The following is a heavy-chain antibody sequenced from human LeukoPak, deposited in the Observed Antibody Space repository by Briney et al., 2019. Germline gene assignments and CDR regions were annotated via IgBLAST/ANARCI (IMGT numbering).Heavy chain of an antibody. V-gene: IGHV4-59*08. J-gene: IGHJ4*02. CDR1: GGSISSYY. CDR3: ARSYSSGWGAVSYFDY. Sequence: SETLSLTCTVSGGSISSYYWSWIRQPPGKGLEWIGYIYYSGSTNYNPSLKSRVTISVDTSKNQFSLKLSSVTAADTAVYYCARSYSSGWGAVSYFDYWGQGTLVTVSS. CDR2: IYYSGST. D-gene: IGHD6-19*01.